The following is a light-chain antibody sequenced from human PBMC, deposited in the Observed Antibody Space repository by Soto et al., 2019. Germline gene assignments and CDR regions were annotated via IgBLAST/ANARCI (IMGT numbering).Light chain of an antibody. CDR1: QSLLHSNGYNY. J-gene: IGKJ1*01. CDR2: LGS. CDR3: MKALQTPWT. V-gene: IGKV2-28*01. Sequence: DIVITQSPLSLPVTPGEPASISCRSSQSLLHSNGYNYLDWYLQKPGQSPQLLIYLGSNRASGVPDRFSGSGSGSDFTLKISRVEAEDVGVYYCMKALQTPWTFGQGTKVEIK.